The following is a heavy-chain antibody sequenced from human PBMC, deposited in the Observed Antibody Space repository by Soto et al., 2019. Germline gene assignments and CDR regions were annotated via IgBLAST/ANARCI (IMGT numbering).Heavy chain of an antibody. CDR3: ARQNRDTPMVPLDV. Sequence: QVQLVQSGAEVKKPGSSVKVSCLASRGTFNRYAINWVRQAPGHGLEWLGALVPQFGTPNYAQKFQDRVTMVADESTNTTSMELRGLTSDDTAVYYCARQNRDTPMVPLDVWGQGALVTISS. J-gene: IGHJ4*02. D-gene: IGHD5-18*01. CDR1: RGTFNRYA. CDR2: LVPQFGTP. V-gene: IGHV1-69*01.